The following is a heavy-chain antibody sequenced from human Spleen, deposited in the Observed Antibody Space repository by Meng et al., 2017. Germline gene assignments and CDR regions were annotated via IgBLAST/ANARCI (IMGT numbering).Heavy chain of an antibody. Sequence: QVPRPAPGPGLVKPSQTLSLTCIVSGGSISSGCYYWNWIRQHPGKGLEWIGYIYYSGSTYYNPSLKSLVTISVDTSKNQFSLNLSSVTAADTAVYYCARDEDISAAGKLFGDYWGQGTLVTVSS. CDR3: ARDEDISAAGKLFGDY. J-gene: IGHJ4*02. CDR1: GGSISSGCYY. CDR2: IYYSGST. V-gene: IGHV4-31*01. D-gene: IGHD6-25*01.